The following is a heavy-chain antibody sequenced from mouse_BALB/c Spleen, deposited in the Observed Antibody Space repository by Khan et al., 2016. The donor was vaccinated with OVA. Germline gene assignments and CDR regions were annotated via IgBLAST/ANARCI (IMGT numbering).Heavy chain of an antibody. V-gene: IGHV9-3-1*01. CDR1: GYTFTNYG. CDR3: ARSNCNYWFAY. J-gene: IGHJ3*01. Sequence: QIQLVQSGPELKKPGETVKISCKASGYTFTNYGMNWVKQAPGQGLKWMGWINTYIGEPTYADDFKGRFAFSLETSASTAYLQINNLKNEDTVTYFCARSNCNYWFAYWGQGTLVTVSA. CDR2: INTYIGEP. D-gene: IGHD2-1*01.